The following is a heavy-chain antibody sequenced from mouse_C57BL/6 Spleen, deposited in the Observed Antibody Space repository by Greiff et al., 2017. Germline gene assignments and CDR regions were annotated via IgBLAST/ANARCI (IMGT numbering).Heavy chain of an antibody. J-gene: IGHJ2*01. D-gene: IGHD2-14*01. Sequence: QVQLQQPGAELVKPGASVKMSCKASGYTFTSYWITWVKQRPGQGLEWIGDIYPGSGSTNYNEKFKSKATLTVDTSSSTAYMQLSSLTSEDSAVYYCASVSYRSFYVDDWGKGTTLTVSS. CDR1: GYTFTSYW. CDR2: IYPGSGST. V-gene: IGHV1-55*01. CDR3: ASVSYRSFYVDD.